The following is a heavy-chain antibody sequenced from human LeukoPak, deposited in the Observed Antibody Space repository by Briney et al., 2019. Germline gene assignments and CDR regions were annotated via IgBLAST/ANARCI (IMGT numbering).Heavy chain of an antibody. D-gene: IGHD6-19*01. V-gene: IGHV1-24*01. J-gene: IGHJ4*02. Sequence: ASVKVSCKVSGYTLTELSMHWVRQAPGKGLEWMGGFDPEDGETIYAQKFQGRVTMTEDTSTDTAYMELSSLRSEDTAVYYCATQGGVRIAVAGTWVYWGQGTLVTVPS. CDR1: GYTLTELS. CDR3: ATQGGVRIAVAGTWVY. CDR2: FDPEDGET.